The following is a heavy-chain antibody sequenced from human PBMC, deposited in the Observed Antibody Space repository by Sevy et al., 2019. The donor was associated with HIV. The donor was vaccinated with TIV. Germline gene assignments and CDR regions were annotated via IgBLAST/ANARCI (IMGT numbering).Heavy chain of an antibody. Sequence: GGSLRLSCVASGFTFSTHSMNWVRQAPGKGLEWISYISSGGTTMFYGHSVKGRFTISRDNAKNSLYLQMNSLRDEDTAVYYCAAWSVGCSEAVSGRQYNWLDPWGQGTLVTVSS. D-gene: IGHD6-19*01. CDR2: ISSGGTTM. CDR3: AAWSVGCSEAVSGRQYNWLDP. V-gene: IGHV3-48*02. J-gene: IGHJ5*02. CDR1: GFTFSTHS.